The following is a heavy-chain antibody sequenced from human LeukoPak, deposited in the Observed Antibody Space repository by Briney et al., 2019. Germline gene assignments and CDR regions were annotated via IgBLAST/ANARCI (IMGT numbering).Heavy chain of an antibody. V-gene: IGHV3-21*01. Sequence: GGSLRLSCAASGFTFSSYSMKWVRQAPGKGLEWVSFISSSSYIYYADSVKGRFTISRDNAKNSLYLQMNNLRAEDTAVYHCARDKVVGPTIFDYWGQGTLVTVSS. D-gene: IGHD1-26*01. CDR3: ARDKVVGPTIFDY. CDR1: GFTFSSYS. J-gene: IGHJ4*02. CDR2: ISSSSYI.